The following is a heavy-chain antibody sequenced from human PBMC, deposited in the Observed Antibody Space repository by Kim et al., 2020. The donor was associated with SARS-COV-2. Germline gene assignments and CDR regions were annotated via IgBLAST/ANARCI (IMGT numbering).Heavy chain of an antibody. Sequence: GGSLRLSCAASGFRFDNFWMSWVRQAPGKGLEWVANIKQDGSEIFYVDSVKGRFTISRDNANAKNSVHLQMNSLRVEDTAVYYCARIRYGPGGPAEDFWGQGTLVTVSS. V-gene: IGHV3-7*01. CDR1: GFRFDNFW. CDR2: IKQDGSEI. D-gene: IGHD3-10*01. J-gene: IGHJ4*02. CDR3: ARIRYGPGGPAEDF.